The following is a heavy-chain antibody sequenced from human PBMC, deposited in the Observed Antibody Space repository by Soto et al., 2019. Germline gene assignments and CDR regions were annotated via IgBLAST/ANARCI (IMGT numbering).Heavy chain of an antibody. Sequence: QVQLVQSGAEVKKPGSSVKVSCKASGGTFSNYPISWVRQAPGQGLEWMGGIIPIFGTVNYAQKCQGRVTITADESTSRAYMELSMLRSEDTAVDYFARGYHRWLRLWYLDHWGRGTWVTVSS. CDR3: ARGYHRWLRLWYLDH. J-gene: IGHJ2*01. CDR2: IIPIFGTV. CDR1: GGTFSNYP. D-gene: IGHD5-12*01. V-gene: IGHV1-69*12.